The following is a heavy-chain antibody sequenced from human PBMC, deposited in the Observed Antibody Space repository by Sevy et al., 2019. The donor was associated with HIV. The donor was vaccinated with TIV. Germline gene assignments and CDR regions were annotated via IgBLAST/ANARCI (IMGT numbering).Heavy chain of an antibody. CDR1: GGSISAYY. D-gene: IGHD5-12*01. CDR2: IYYTGCT. J-gene: IGHJ5*02. Sequence: SETLSLTCTVSGGSISAYYWSWIRQPPGKGLEYLGYIYYTGCTNYNPSLKSRVTISVDTSKNQLSLKLSSVTAADTAVYYCARAPPVRSGDDSLNWFDPWGQGTLVTVSS. V-gene: IGHV4-59*01. CDR3: ARAPPVRSGDDSLNWFDP.